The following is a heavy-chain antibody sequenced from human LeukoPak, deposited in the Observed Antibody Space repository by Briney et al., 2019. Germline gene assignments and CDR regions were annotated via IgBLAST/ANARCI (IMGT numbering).Heavy chain of an antibody. J-gene: IGHJ4*02. CDR1: GFTFSSYS. V-gene: IGHV3-21*01. D-gene: IGHD5-18*01. CDR2: ISSSSSYI. CDR3: ARGDTAMVTSFDY. Sequence: GGSLRLSCAASGFTFSSYSMNWVRQAPGKGLEWVSSISSSSSYIYYADSVKDRFTISRDNAKNSLYLQMNSLRAEDTAVYYCARGDTAMVTSFDYWGQGTLVTVSS.